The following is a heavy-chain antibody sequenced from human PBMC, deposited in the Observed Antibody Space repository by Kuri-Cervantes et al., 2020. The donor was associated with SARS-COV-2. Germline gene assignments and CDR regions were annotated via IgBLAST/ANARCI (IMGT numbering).Heavy chain of an antibody. D-gene: IGHD6-13*01. CDR3: ARDSNIAAPQLAYYLYYMDV. CDR2: ISYDGSNK. V-gene: IGHV3-30*03. CDR1: GFTFSSYG. J-gene: IGHJ6*03. Sequence: GGSLRLSCAASGFTFSSYGMHWVRQAPGKGLEWVAVISYDGSNKYYADSVKGRFTISRDNSKNTLYMQMNSLRAEDTAVYYCARDSNIAAPQLAYYLYYMDVWGKGTTVTVSS.